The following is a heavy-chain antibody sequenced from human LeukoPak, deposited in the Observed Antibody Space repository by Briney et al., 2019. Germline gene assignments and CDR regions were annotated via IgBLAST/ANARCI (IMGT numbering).Heavy chain of an antibody. D-gene: IGHD2-2*01. CDR3: TTCLNGAGQPVAIYYYGMDV. Sequence: ASVKVSCKVSGYTLTELSTHWVRQAPGKGLEWMGGFDPEDGEIVYAQNFQGRVTMTEDTSADTAYMELSSLRSEDTAVYYCTTCLNGAGQPVAIYYYGMDVWGQGTTVTVSS. V-gene: IGHV1-24*01. J-gene: IGHJ6*02. CDR2: FDPEDGEI. CDR1: GYTLTELS.